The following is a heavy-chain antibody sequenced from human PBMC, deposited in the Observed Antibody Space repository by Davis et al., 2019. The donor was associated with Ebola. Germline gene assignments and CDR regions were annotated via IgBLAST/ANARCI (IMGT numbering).Heavy chain of an antibody. Sequence: PGGSLRLSCAASGFTFSSYGMNWVRQAPGKGLEWVAFIRYDGSNKYYADSVKGRFTISRDNSKNTLYLQMNSLRAEDAAVYYCAKKQWLVGDKYYYMDVWGKGTTVTVSS. J-gene: IGHJ6*03. CDR1: GFTFSSYG. D-gene: IGHD6-19*01. CDR3: AKKQWLVGDKYYYMDV. V-gene: IGHV3-30*02. CDR2: IRYDGSNK.